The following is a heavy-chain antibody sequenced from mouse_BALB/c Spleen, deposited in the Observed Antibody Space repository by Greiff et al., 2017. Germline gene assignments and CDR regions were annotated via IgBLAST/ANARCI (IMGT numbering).Heavy chain of an antibody. D-gene: IGHD3-3*01. CDR3: ATANFDY. CDR1: GYTFTSYW. J-gene: IGHJ2*01. V-gene: IGHV1-69*02. Sequence: QVQLQQSGAELVKPGASVKLSCKASGYTFTSYWMHWVKQRPGQGLEWIGEIDPSDSYTNYNQKFKGKATLTVDKSSSTAYMQLSSLTSEDSAVYYCATANFDYWGQGTTLTVSS. CDR2: IDPSDSYT.